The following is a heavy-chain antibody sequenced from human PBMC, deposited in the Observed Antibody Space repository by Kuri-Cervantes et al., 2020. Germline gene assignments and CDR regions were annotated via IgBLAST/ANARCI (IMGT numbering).Heavy chain of an antibody. J-gene: IGHJ6*02. Sequence: SVKVSCKASGYTFTSYAMHWVRQAPGQRLEWIGWIVVGSGNTNYAQKFQERVTITRDMSTSTAYMELSSLRSEDTAVYYCAADLGYYDSSGQTSYYYYGMDVWGQGTLVTVSS. CDR2: IVVGSGNT. CDR1: GYTFTSYA. D-gene: IGHD3-22*01. CDR3: AADLGYYDSSGQTSYYYYGMDV. V-gene: IGHV1-58*02.